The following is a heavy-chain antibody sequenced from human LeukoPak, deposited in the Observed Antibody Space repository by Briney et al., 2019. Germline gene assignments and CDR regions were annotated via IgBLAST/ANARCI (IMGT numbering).Heavy chain of an antibody. Sequence: SQTLSLTCTVSGGYISSGSYYGRWIRQPAGEGLEWIGRIYTSGSTNYTPSLKSRLTISVDTSKNQFSLKLSSVTAADTAVYYCARRPKYYDFWSGYTDAFDICGEETMLTLSS. CDR3: ARRPKYYDFWSGYTDAFDI. D-gene: IGHD3-3*01. V-gene: IGHV4-61*02. CDR1: GGYISSGSYY. J-gene: IGHJ3*02. CDR2: IYTSGST.